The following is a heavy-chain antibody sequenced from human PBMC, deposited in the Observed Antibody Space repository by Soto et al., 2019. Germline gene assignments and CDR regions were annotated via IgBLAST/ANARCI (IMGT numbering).Heavy chain of an antibody. Sequence: QVQLQESGPGLVKPSQTLSLTCTVSGGSISSGDYYWTWIRQSPGKGLEWIGYIYYSGYTYYNPSLRSRITISVDTSKNQFSLKLSSVTAADTAVYYCARVINSVDVPDYWRQGILVSVSS. CDR2: IYYSGYT. J-gene: IGHJ4*02. CDR3: ARVINSVDVPDY. V-gene: IGHV4-30-4*01. D-gene: IGHD6-19*01. CDR1: GGSISSGDYY.